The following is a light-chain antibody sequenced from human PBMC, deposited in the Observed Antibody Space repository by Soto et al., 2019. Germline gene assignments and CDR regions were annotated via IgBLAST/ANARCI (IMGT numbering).Light chain of an antibody. CDR3: LLSYSGAWV. Sequence: QSVVTQEPSLTVSPGGTVTLTCGSTTGAVTSGHYPYWFQQKPGQAPRTPIYDTSSKHSWTPARFSGSLLGGKAALTLSGAQPEDEAEYYCLLSYSGAWVFGGGTKLTVL. V-gene: IGLV7-46*01. J-gene: IGLJ3*02. CDR1: TGAVTSGHY. CDR2: DTS.